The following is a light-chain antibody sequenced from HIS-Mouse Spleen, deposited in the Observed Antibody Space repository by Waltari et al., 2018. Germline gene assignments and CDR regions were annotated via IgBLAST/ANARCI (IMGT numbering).Light chain of an antibody. Sequence: QSALTQPPSASGSPGQSVTISCTGTSSDVGCYNYVSWYQQHPGKAPKLMIYEVSKRPSGVPDRFSGSKSGNTASLTVSGLQAEDEVDYYCSSYAGSNIVVFGGGTKLTVL. J-gene: IGLJ2*01. CDR3: SSYAGSNIVV. CDR1: SSDVGCYNY. CDR2: EVS. V-gene: IGLV2-8*01.